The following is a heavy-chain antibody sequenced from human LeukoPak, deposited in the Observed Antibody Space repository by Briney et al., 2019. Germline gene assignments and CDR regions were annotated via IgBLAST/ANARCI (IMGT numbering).Heavy chain of an antibody. D-gene: IGHD2-2*01. CDR3: ARDLGCSSTSCYPVRSNWFDP. Sequence: QSGGSLRLSCAASGFTFSVYAMSWVRQAPGKGLEWISEINNSGGSTYYADSVKGRFTISRDNSENTLYLQMNSLRAEDTAVYYCARDLGCSSTSCYPVRSNWFDPWGQGTLVTVSS. CDR1: GFTFSVYA. J-gene: IGHJ5*02. CDR2: INNSGGST. V-gene: IGHV3-23*01.